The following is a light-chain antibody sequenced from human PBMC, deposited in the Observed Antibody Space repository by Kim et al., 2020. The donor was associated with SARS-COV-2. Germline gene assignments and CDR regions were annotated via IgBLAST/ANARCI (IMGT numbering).Light chain of an antibody. CDR1: QDISNY. CDR3: QRFNSYPR. V-gene: IGKV1-9*01. J-gene: IGKJ4*02. CDR2: GAS. Sequence: STHVRDRVTITCRAGQDISNYIAWYQQKPGKAPKLLIYGASTLPSEVPSRFSGSGSGTDFTLTIISLQPEDFATYYCQRFNSYPRFGGGTKADIQ.